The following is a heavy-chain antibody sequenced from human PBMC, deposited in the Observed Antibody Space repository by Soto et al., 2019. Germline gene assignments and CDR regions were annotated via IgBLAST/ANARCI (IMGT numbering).Heavy chain of an antibody. J-gene: IGHJ4*02. CDR2: INVRGGNT. D-gene: IGHD2-15*01. V-gene: IGHV1-46*02. CDR1: GYTLNNYY. Sequence: GASVKVSCKTSGYTLNNYYIHWARQAPGQGLQWMGMINVRGGNTFYAQEFQVRVAMTSDMSASTVYMELNGLTSDDTAVYYCAASLGREFATGDYWGQGSLVTVSS. CDR3: AASLGREFATGDY.